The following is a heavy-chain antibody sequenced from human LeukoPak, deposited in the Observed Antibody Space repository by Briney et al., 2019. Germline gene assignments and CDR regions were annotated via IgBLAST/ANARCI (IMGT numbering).Heavy chain of an antibody. CDR3: ARGPAVVVAASGWFDP. V-gene: IGHV3-11*01. CDR1: GFTFSDYY. CDR2: ISSSGSTI. D-gene: IGHD2-15*01. J-gene: IGHJ5*02. Sequence: GGSLRLSCAASGFTFSDYYMSWIRQAPGKGLEWVSYISSSGSTIYYADSVKGRFTISRDNAKNSLYLQMNSLRAEDTAVYYCARGPAVVVAASGWFDPWGQGTLVTVSS.